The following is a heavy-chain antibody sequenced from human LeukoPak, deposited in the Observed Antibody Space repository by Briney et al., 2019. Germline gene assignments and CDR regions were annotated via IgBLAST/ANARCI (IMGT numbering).Heavy chain of an antibody. Sequence: GGSLRLSCAASGFTFSSYSMNWVRQAPGKGLEWVSSISSSSSYIYYADSVKGRFTISRDNAKNSQYLQMNSLRAEDTAVYYCARDEGIAAAGTVYWGQGTLVTVSS. CDR2: ISSSSSYI. CDR1: GFTFSSYS. D-gene: IGHD6-13*01. V-gene: IGHV3-21*01. CDR3: ARDEGIAAAGTVY. J-gene: IGHJ4*02.